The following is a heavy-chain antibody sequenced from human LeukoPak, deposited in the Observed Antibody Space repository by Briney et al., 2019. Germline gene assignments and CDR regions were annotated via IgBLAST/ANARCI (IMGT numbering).Heavy chain of an antibody. Sequence: GGSLRLSCAASGFTFSSYEMDWVRQAPGKGLEWVSYISSSGSTIYYPDSVKGRFTISRDNAKNSLYLQMNSLRAEDTAVYYCAGGTMVRGDPFDYWGQGTLVTVSS. D-gene: IGHD3-10*01. V-gene: IGHV3-48*03. CDR2: ISSSGSTI. CDR3: AGGTMVRGDPFDY. J-gene: IGHJ4*02. CDR1: GFTFSSYE.